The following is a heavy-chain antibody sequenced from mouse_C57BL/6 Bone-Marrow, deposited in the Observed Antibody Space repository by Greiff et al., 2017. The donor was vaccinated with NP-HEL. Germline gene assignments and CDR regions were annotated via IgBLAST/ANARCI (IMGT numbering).Heavy chain of an antibody. V-gene: IGHV2-2*01. CDR3: ARHGYYVGFAY. J-gene: IGHJ3*01. Sequence: QVQLKESGPGLVQPSQSLSITCTVSGFSLTSYGVHWVRQSPGKGLEWLGVIWSGGSTDYNAAFISRLSISKDNSKSQVFFKMNSLQADDTAIYYCARHGYYVGFAYWGQGTLVTVSA. CDR1: GFSLTSYG. CDR2: IWSGGST. D-gene: IGHD2-3*01.